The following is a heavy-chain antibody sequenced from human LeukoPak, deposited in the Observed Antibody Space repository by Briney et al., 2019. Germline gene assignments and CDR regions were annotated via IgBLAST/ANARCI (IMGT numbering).Heavy chain of an antibody. J-gene: IGHJ5*02. CDR3: ARDDSTWYHNWFDP. CDR2: INSDGSST. Sequence: SGRSLRLSCAASGFTFSSYWMHWVRHAPGKGLVWVSRINSDGSSTSYADSVKGRFTISRDNAKNTLYLQMNSLRAEDTGVHYCARDDSTWYHNWFDPWGQGTLVTVSS. CDR1: GFTFSSYW. V-gene: IGHV3-74*01. D-gene: IGHD6-13*01.